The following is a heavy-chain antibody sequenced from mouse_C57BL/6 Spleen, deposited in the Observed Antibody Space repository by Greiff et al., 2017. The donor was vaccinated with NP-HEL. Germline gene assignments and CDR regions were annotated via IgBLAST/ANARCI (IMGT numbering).Heavy chain of an antibody. J-gene: IGHJ3*01. CDR2: IYPSDGIT. CDR3: ARKDYGSSSCFAY. CDR1: GYTFTSYD. V-gene: IGHV1-85*01. Sequence: VKLMESGPELVKPGASVKLSCKASGYTFTSYDINWVKQRPGQGLEWIGWIYPSDGITKYNEKFKGKATLTVDTSSSKAYMQRHSLTSEDSAVYFSARKDYGSSSCFAYWGQGTLVTVSA. D-gene: IGHD1-1*01.